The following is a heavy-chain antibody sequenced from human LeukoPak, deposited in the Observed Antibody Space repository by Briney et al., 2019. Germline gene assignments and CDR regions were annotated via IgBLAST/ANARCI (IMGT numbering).Heavy chain of an antibody. CDR1: GFTFGDYA. V-gene: IGHV3-49*04. CDR3: TRYCSSTSCSRRAFDI. CDR2: IRSKAYGGTT. Sequence: GRSLRLSCTASGFTFGDYAMSWVRQAPGKGLEWVAFIRSKAYGGTTEYAASVKGRFTISRDDSKSIAYLQMNSLKTEDTAVYYCTRYCSSTSCSRRAFDIWGQGTMVTVSS. D-gene: IGHD2-2*01. J-gene: IGHJ3*02.